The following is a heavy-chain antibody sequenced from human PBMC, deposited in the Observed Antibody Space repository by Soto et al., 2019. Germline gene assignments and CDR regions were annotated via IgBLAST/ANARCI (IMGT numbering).Heavy chain of an antibody. V-gene: IGHV3-74*01. D-gene: IGHD6-19*01. J-gene: IGHJ4*02. CDR2: INSDGSST. CDR1: GFTFSSYW. Sequence: GESLKISCAASGFTFSSYWMHWVRQAPGKGLVWVSRINSDGSSTSYADSVKGRFTISRDNAKNTLYLQMNSLRAEDTAVYYCAREDGSGWYGGYYWGQGTLVTVSS. CDR3: AREDGSGWYGGYY.